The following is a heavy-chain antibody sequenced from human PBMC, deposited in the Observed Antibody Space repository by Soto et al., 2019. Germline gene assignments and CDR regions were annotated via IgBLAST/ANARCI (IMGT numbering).Heavy chain of an antibody. CDR1: GFTFSSYA. J-gene: IGHJ6*02. CDR2: ISYDGSNK. CDR3: ARGFGVVTPFYYYSMDV. D-gene: IGHD3-3*01. Sequence: GGSLRLSCAASGFTFSSYAMHWVRQAPGKGLEWVAVISYDGSNKYYADSVKGRFTISRDNSKNTLYLQMNSLRAEDTAVYYCARGFGVVTPFYYYSMDVWGQGTTVTVSS. V-gene: IGHV3-30-3*01.